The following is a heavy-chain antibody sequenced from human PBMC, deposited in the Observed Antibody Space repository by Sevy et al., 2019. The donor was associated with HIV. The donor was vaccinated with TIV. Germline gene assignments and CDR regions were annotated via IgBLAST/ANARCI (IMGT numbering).Heavy chain of an antibody. CDR1: GYTFTSYA. CDR2: INAGNGNT. Sequence: AAVKVSCKASGYTFTSYAMHWVRQAPGQRLEWMGWINAGNGNTKYSQKFQGRVTITRDTSASTAYMELSSLRSEDTAVYYCARGPGDYYYYYYMDVWGKGTTVTVSS. J-gene: IGHJ6*03. V-gene: IGHV1-3*01. CDR3: ARGPGDYYYYYYMDV. D-gene: IGHD3-10*01.